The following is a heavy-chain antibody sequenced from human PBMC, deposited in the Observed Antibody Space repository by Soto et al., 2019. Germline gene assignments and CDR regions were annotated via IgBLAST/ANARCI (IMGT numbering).Heavy chain of an antibody. D-gene: IGHD3-16*01. CDR1: GFTCSSFD. J-gene: IGHJ4*01. CDR2: IGASGNNI. CDR3: ATIQNWGTVY. Sequence: GGSLRLSCSASGFTCSSFDMMWVRQSPGKGLEFISSIGASGNNICYSNSVKGRFTISRDNPKNTLYMQCNSLRAEDTAIYYCATIQNWGTVYWGHGTQVTVSS. V-gene: IGHV3-23*05.